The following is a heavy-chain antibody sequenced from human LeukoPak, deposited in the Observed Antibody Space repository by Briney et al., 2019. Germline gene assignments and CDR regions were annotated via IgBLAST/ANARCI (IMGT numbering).Heavy chain of an antibody. Sequence: GGSLKLSCAASGFSFSSYAMSWVRQAPGKGLEWVSSISGSGGNTYYAESVKGRFTISRDNYKNTLFLQMNSLRAEDTAAFYCAKRSGYTTGWFFDFWGQGTLVTVSS. CDR2: ISGSGGNT. CDR1: GFSFSSYA. V-gene: IGHV3-23*01. J-gene: IGHJ4*02. D-gene: IGHD6-19*01. CDR3: AKRSGYTTGWFFDF.